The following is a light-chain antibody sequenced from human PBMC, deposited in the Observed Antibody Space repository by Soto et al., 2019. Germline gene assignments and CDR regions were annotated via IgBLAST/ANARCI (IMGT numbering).Light chain of an antibody. V-gene: IGKV1-9*01. Sequence: DIQLTQSPSFLSASVGDRVTITCRASQGISSFLAWYQQKPGEAPKLLIYTASTLASGVPSRFSGSGSGTDFTLTISSLQPEDVATYYCQQASAFPITFGQGTRLEIK. CDR2: TAS. J-gene: IGKJ5*01. CDR3: QQASAFPIT. CDR1: QGISSF.